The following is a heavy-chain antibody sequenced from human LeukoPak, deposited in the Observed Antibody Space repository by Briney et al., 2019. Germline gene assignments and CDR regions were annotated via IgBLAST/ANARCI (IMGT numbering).Heavy chain of an antibody. CDR3: AKGRGSDTSCYDY. CDR2: ISGSGGTT. CDR1: GFTFSSYV. D-gene: IGHD2-2*01. Sequence: GGSLRLSCAASGFTFSSYVMSWVRQAPGEGLEWVSTISGSGGTTYYADSVKGRFTISRDNSKNMLYLQTNSLRGEDTAVYYCAKGRGSDTSCYDYWGQGTLVTVSS. V-gene: IGHV3-23*01. J-gene: IGHJ4*02.